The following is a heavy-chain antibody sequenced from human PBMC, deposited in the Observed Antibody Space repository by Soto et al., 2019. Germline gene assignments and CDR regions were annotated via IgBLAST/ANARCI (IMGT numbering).Heavy chain of an antibody. CDR2: VHYSGSV. CDR3: AREDDGGDRDYYGLDV. D-gene: IGHD2-21*02. V-gene: IGHV4-30-4*01. Sequence: QVQLQQSGPGLVKPSQTLSLTCTVSGGSISFDHYHWTWILQPPGKGLEWIGYVHYSGSVLYNPSLQSRVSISVDTSKNQFSLKLSSVTAADTAVDFCAREDDGGDRDYYGLDVWGQGTTVTVSS. J-gene: IGHJ6*02. CDR1: GGSISFDHYH.